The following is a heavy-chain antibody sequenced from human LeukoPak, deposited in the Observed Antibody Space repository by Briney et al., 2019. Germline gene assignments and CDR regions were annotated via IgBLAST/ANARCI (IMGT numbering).Heavy chain of an antibody. CDR1: GYTLTELS. V-gene: IGHV1-24*01. CDR3: ARDNSLEQQLAYYYGMDV. Sequence: ASVKVSCKVSGYTLTELSMHWVRQAPGKGLEWMGGFDPEDGETIYAQKFQGRVTMTEDTSTDTAYMELSSLRSEDTAVYYCARDNSLEQQLAYYYGMDVWGQGTTVTVSS. CDR2: FDPEDGET. J-gene: IGHJ6*02. D-gene: IGHD6-13*01.